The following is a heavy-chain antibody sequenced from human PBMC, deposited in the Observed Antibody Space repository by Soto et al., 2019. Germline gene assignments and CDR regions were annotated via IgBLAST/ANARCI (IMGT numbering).Heavy chain of an antibody. CDR3: ARSNDGVGYYYDSSGYPIPPNYYYGMDV. J-gene: IGHJ6*02. CDR2: IYPGDSDT. D-gene: IGHD3-22*01. CDR1: GYSLTSYW. V-gene: IGHV5-51*01. Sequence: PGESLKISCKGSGYSLTSYWIGWVRQMPGKGLEWMGIIYPGDSDTRYSPSFQGQVTISADKSISTAYLQWSSLKASDTAMYYCARSNDGVGYYYDSSGYPIPPNYYYGMDVWGQGTTVTVSS.